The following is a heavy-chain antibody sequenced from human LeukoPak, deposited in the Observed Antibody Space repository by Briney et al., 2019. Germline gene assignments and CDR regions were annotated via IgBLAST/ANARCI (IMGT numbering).Heavy chain of an antibody. Sequence: PSETLSLTCTVSGGSISNYYWSWIRQPPGKGLEWIGYIYYSGSTNYNPSLKSRVTISVDTSKNQFSLNLSSVTAADTAVYYCARDSHYCSSTSCYPTVVSGTFDIWGQGTMVTVSS. CDR2: IYYSGST. D-gene: IGHD2-2*01. CDR3: ARDSHYCSSTSCYPTVVSGTFDI. CDR1: GGSISNYY. J-gene: IGHJ3*02. V-gene: IGHV4-59*01.